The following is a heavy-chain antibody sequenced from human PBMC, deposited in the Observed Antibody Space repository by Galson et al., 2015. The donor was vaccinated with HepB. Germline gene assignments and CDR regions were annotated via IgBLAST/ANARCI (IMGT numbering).Heavy chain of an antibody. V-gene: IGHV3-7*01. Sequence: SLRLSCAASGFTFSSYWMSWVRQAPGKGLEWVANIKQDGSEKYYVDSVKGRFTISRDNAKNSLYLQMNSLRAEDTAVYYCARGAIYDSSGYRGWYAFDIWGQGTMVTVSS. CDR1: GFTFSSYW. CDR2: IKQDGSEK. D-gene: IGHD3-22*01. J-gene: IGHJ3*02. CDR3: ARGAIYDSSGYRGWYAFDI.